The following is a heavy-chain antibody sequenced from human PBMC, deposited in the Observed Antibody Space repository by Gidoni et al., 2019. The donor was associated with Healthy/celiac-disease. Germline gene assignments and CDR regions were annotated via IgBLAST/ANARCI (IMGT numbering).Heavy chain of an antibody. CDR2: ISPIFGTA. CDR3: ARRGGYYDAFDI. CDR1: RGTFSSYA. J-gene: IGHJ3*02. V-gene: IGHV1-69*06. D-gene: IGHD1-26*01. Sequence: QVQLLQSGAEVKKPGSSVKVSCKAARGTFSSYAISWVRQAPGQGLEWMGGISPIFGTANYAQKFQGRVTITADKSTSTAYMELSSLRSEDTAVYYCARRGGYYDAFDIWGQGTMVTVSS.